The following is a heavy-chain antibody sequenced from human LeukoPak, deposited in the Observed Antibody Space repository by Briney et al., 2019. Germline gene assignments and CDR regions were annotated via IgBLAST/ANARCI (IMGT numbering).Heavy chain of an antibody. D-gene: IGHD1-26*01. Sequence: GGSLRLPCAASGFTVSSNYMSWVRQAPGKGLEWVSIIYSGGSTFYADSVKGRFTISRDNSKNTLYLQMNSLRAEDTAVYYCARGGSYLSAFDIWGQGAMVTVSS. CDR2: IYSGGST. CDR1: GFTVSSNY. V-gene: IGHV3-53*01. J-gene: IGHJ3*02. CDR3: ARGGSYLSAFDI.